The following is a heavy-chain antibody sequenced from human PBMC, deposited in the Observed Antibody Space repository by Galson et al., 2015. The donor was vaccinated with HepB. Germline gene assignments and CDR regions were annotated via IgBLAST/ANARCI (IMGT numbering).Heavy chain of an antibody. CDR1: GFTFSDYY. J-gene: IGHJ6*02. V-gene: IGHV3-11*01. CDR2: IGSSGGDI. D-gene: IGHD5-24*01. CDR3: ARDPFAAYNSHRGGLEV. Sequence: SLRLSCAASGFTFSDYYISWVRQAPGKGLEWVSDIGSSGGDIYYADSVKGRFTISRDNAKNSVYLQMKSLRVEDTAVYYCARDPFAAYNSHRGGLEVWGQGTTVTVSS.